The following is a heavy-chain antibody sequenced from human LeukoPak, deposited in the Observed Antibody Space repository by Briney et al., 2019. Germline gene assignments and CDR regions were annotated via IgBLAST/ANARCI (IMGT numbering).Heavy chain of an antibody. V-gene: IGHV3-7*01. CDR2: IKQDGSET. J-gene: IGHJ3*02. CDR3: ARYGLGDTFDI. CDR1: GFTFSSDW. D-gene: IGHD4-17*01. Sequence: GGSLRLSCAASGFTFSSDWMSWVRQAPGKGLEWVASIKQDGSETRYVDSVKGRFTIFRDNTKSSLYLQMYSLRAEDTAVYYCARYGLGDTFDIWGQGTVVTVSS.